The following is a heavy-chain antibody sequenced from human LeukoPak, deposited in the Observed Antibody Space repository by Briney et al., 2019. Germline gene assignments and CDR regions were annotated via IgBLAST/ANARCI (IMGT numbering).Heavy chain of an antibody. CDR1: GFTFSTYW. Sequence: GGSLRLSCAASGFTFSTYWMSWVRQAPGKGLEWVANIKPDGSQIYYVDSVKGRFTISRDNAKNSLYLQMNSLRAEDTAVYYCARDPRGYFDYWGQGTLVTVSS. J-gene: IGHJ4*02. CDR3: ARDPRGYFDY. V-gene: IGHV3-7*01. CDR2: IKPDGSQI.